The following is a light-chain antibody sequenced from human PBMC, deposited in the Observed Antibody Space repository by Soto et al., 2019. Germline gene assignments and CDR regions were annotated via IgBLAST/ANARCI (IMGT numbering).Light chain of an antibody. Sequence: EIVLTQSPATLSLSPGERATLSCWASQSVGTSVAWYQQKAGQAPRLLIYGASNRATGIPARFSGSGSEIDFTLTITSLEPEDFAVYYCQQRSHWPPEVTFGGGTKVEMK. CDR1: QSVGTS. CDR3: QQRSHWPPEVT. V-gene: IGKV3-11*01. J-gene: IGKJ4*01. CDR2: GAS.